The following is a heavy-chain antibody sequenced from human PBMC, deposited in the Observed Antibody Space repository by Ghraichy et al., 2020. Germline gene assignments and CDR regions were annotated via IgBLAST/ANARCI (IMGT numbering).Heavy chain of an antibody. Sequence: SETLSLTCAVYGGSFSGYYWSWIRQPPGKGLEWIGEISHSGSTNYNPSLKSRVTISVDTSKNQFPMKLSSVTAADTAVYYCARGRIAAAFSSWFDPWGEGGLVTVSS. V-gene: IGHV4-34*01. CDR3: ARGRIAAAFSSWFDP. D-gene: IGHD6-13*01. J-gene: IGHJ5*02. CDR2: ISHSGST. CDR1: GGSFSGYY.